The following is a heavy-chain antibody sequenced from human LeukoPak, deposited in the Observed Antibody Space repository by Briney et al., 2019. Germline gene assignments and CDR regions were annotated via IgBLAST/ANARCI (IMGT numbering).Heavy chain of an antibody. V-gene: IGHV5-51*01. D-gene: IGHD3-22*01. CDR2: IYPGDSDT. CDR3: ARPYYYDSSGYQYYFDY. Sequence: GESLKISCKGSGYSFTSYWIGWVRQMPGKGLEWMGIIYPGDSDTRYSPSFQGRVTISADKSISTAYLQWSSLKASDTAMYYCARPYYYDSSGYQYYFDYWGQGTLVTVSS. J-gene: IGHJ4*02. CDR1: GYSFTSYW.